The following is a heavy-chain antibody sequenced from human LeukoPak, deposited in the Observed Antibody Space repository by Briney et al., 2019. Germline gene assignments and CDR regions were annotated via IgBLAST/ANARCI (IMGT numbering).Heavy chain of an antibody. CDR2: IKQDGSEK. CDR1: GFTFSSYW. Sequence: GGSLRLSCAASGFTFSSYWMSWVRQAPGKGLEWVANIKQDGSEKYYVDSVKGRFTISRDNAKNSLYLQMNSLRAEDTAVYYCARVGSGWYKGDAFDIWGQGTMVTVSS. V-gene: IGHV3-7*01. J-gene: IGHJ3*02. D-gene: IGHD6-19*01. CDR3: ARVGSGWYKGDAFDI.